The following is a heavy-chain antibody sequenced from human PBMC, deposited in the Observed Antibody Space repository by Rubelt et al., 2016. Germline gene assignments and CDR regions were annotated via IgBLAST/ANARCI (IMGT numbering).Heavy chain of an antibody. CDR1: GGSFSNYY. Sequence: MRRQQWGAGLFRPSQTLSLTCGVYGGSFSNYYWSWIREPPGKGLEWIAYIHYSGSTKYDPSLKSRVTISVDTSKNQFSLKLSSVTAADTAVYFCARDLGRSGYASCSDYWGRGTLVTVSS. J-gene: IGHJ4*02. V-gene: IGHV4-34*11. CDR2: IHYSGST. D-gene: IGHD5-12*01. CDR3: ARDLGRSGYASCSDY.